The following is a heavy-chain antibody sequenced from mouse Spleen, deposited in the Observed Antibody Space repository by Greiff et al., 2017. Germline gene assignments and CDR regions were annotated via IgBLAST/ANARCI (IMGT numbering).Heavy chain of an antibody. CDR3: ARHEADGYYFDY. D-gene: IGHD2-3*01. J-gene: IGHJ2*01. CDR1: GYTFTSYW. CDR2: FYPGSGSI. V-gene: IGHV1-62-2*01. Sequence: VQLQQSGAELVKPGASVKLSCKASGYTFTSYWMHWVKQRSGQGLEWIGWFYPGSGSIKYNEKFKDKATLTADKSSSTVYMELSRLTSEDSAVYFCARHEADGYYFDYWGQGTTLTVSS.